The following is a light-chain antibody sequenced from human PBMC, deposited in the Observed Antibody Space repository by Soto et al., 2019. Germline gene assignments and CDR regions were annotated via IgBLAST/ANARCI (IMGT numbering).Light chain of an antibody. CDR3: QQYTNWPPIT. CDR2: GAS. CDR1: QSVSSN. J-gene: IGKJ5*01. V-gene: IGKV3-15*01. Sequence: EIVMTQSPATLSVSPGERATLSCRASQSVSSNLAWYQQKPGQAPRLLIYGASTRATGIPVRFSGSGSGTEITPTISSLQSEDFAAYSCQQYTNWPPITFGQGTRLEI.